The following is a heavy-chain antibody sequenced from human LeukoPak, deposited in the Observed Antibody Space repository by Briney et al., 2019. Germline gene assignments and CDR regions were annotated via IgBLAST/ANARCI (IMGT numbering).Heavy chain of an antibody. J-gene: IGHJ6*02. CDR3: AKDHPSYDYVGENYYGMDV. D-gene: IGHD3-16*01. CDR1: GFTFSSYG. CDR2: ISYDGSNK. V-gene: IGHV3-30*18. Sequence: GGSLRLSCAASGFTFSSYGMHWVRQAPGKGLEWVAVISYDGSNKYYADSVKGRFTISRDNSKNTLYLQMNSLRAEDTAVYYCAKDHPSYDYVGENYYGMDVWGQGPTVTVPS.